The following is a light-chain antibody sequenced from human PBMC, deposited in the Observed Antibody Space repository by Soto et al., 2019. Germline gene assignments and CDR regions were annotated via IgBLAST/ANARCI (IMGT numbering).Light chain of an antibody. CDR3: SSYTTSSTLV. CDR1: SSDVGIHNY. CDR2: EVS. Sequence: QSALTQPASVSGSPGQSITISCTGTSSDVGIHNYVSWYQQHPGKAPKLMIYEVSNRPSGVSNRFSGSKSGNTASLTISGLQAEDEADYYCSSYTTSSTLVFGGGTKLTVL. V-gene: IGLV2-14*01. J-gene: IGLJ3*02.